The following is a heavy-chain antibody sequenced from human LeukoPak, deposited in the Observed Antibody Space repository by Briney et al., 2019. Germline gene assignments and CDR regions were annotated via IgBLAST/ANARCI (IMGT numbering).Heavy chain of an antibody. D-gene: IGHD3-10*01. CDR2: ISGSGGST. Sequence: GGSLRLSCAASGVTFSNYALSCVREAPGKGLEWGSAISGSGGSTYYADSVKGRFTISRDNSKNTLYLQMSSLRAEDTAVYYCTLLWFGELLAGRAAFDIWGQGTMVTVSS. CDR1: GVTFSNYA. J-gene: IGHJ3*02. V-gene: IGHV3-23*01. CDR3: TLLWFGELLAGRAAFDI.